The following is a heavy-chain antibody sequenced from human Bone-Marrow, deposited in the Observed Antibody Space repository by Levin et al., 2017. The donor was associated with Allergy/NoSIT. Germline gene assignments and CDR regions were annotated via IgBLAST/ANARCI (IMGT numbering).Heavy chain of an antibody. D-gene: IGHD4-11*01. CDR1: GFTFSNHD. V-gene: IGHV3-30*04. CDR2: ISHDERNK. J-gene: IGHJ6*02. Sequence: GESLKISCEASGFTFSNHDMHWVRQAPGKGLEWVAVISHDERNKYYADSVKGRFTISRDNWKNTLYLQLNSLREEDAAVYYCRLPVSNYGMDVWGHGTTVTVSS. CDR3: RLPVSNYGMDV.